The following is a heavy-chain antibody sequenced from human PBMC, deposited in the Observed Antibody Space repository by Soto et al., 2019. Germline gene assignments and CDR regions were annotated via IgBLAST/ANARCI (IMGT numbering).Heavy chain of an antibody. J-gene: IGHJ5*02. V-gene: IGHV4-31*03. CDR2: IYYSGST. CDR3: ARMLYSSSWPTYNWFDP. CDR1: GGSIGSGGYY. Sequence: SETLSLTCTVSGGSIGSGGYYWSWIRQHPGKGLEWIGYIYYSGSTYYNPSLKSRVTISVDTSKNQFSLKLSSVTAADTAVYYCARMLYSSSWPTYNWFDPGGQGTLVTVSS. D-gene: IGHD6-13*01.